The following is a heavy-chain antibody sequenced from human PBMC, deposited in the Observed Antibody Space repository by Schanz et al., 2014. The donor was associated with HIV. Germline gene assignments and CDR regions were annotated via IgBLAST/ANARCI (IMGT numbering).Heavy chain of an antibody. CDR1: GFTFSSYG. V-gene: IGHV3-33*06. D-gene: IGHD5-18*01. J-gene: IGHJ5*02. CDR2: IWYDGSNT. Sequence: QVQLVESGGGVVQPGRSLRLSCAASGFTFSSYGMHWVRQAPGKGLEWVAVIWYDGSNTYYGDSVKGRFTISRDNSRNALYLHMNSLRADDTAIYYCVKAYSSGFSGAGSWGQGALVTVSS. CDR3: VKAYSSGFSGAGS.